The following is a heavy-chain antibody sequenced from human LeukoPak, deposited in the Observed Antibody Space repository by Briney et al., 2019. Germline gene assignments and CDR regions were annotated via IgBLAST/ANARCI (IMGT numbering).Heavy chain of an antibody. Sequence: GGSLRLSCAASGFTFSSYSMNWVRQAPGKGLEWVSSISSSSNYIYYADSVKGRFTISRDNAKNSLYLQMNSLRAEDTAVYYCARDKPISALDYWGQGTLVTVSS. J-gene: IGHJ4*02. CDR1: GFTFSSYS. CDR3: ARDKPISALDY. D-gene: IGHD2-21*01. CDR2: ISSSSNYI. V-gene: IGHV3-21*01.